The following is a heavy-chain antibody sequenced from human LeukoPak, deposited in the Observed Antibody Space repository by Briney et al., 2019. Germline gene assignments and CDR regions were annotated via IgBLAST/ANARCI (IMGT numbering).Heavy chain of an antibody. CDR1: GLTFSSHL. CDR2: VKSDGTAT. Sequence: GGSLRLSCAASGLTFSSHLMHWVRQAQGTGLVWVSSVKSDGTATNYADSVKGRFTISRDNAKNTLYLQMNSLRVEDTAVYYCVRKFATGDWGQGTLVTVSS. J-gene: IGHJ4*02. D-gene: IGHD1-14*01. CDR3: VRKFATGD. V-gene: IGHV3-74*01.